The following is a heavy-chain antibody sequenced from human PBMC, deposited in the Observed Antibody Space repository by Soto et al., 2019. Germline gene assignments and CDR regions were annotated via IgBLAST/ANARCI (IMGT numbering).Heavy chain of an antibody. Sequence: GGSLRLSCAASGFTFSSYAMSWVRQAPGQGLEWVSAISGSGGSTYYADSVKGRFTLSRDNSKNTLYLQMNSLRAEDTAVYYCAKEAWNYDFWSGYQDRYTYFDYWGQGTLVTAPQ. J-gene: IGHJ4*02. CDR1: GFTFSSYA. CDR3: AKEAWNYDFWSGYQDRYTYFDY. D-gene: IGHD3-3*01. CDR2: ISGSGGST. V-gene: IGHV3-23*01.